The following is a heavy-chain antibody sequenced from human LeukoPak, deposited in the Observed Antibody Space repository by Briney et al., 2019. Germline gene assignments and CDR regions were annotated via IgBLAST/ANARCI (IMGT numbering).Heavy chain of an antibody. CDR3: ATNRPVGGAYWGSFDI. Sequence: KPSETLSLTCTVSGGSISSYYWSWIRQPPGKGLEWIGYFHNTGGTNYNPYVKSRVTISVDTSKNQVSLKMTSVTAADTAVYYCATNRPVGGAYWGSFDIWGQGTLVTVSS. CDR1: GGSISSYY. CDR2: FHNTGGT. J-gene: IGHJ3*02. V-gene: IGHV4-59*01. D-gene: IGHD2-8*02.